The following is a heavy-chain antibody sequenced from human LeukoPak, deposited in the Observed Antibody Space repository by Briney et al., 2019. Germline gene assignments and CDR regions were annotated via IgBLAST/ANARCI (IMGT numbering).Heavy chain of an antibody. J-gene: IGHJ4*02. D-gene: IGHD5-18*01. V-gene: IGHV1-2*02. CDR2: INPNSGGT. CDR1: GYTFTGYY. Sequence: ASVKVSCKASGYTFTGYYMHWVRQAPGQGLEWMGWINPNSGGTNCAQKFQGRVTMTRDTSISTAYMELSRLRSDDTAVYYCARDMGRYSYGFDYWGQGTLVTVSS. CDR3: ARDMGRYSYGFDY.